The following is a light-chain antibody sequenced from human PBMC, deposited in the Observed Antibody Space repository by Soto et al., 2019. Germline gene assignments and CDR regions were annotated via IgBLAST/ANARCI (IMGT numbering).Light chain of an antibody. CDR3: TTWDDSLSAVV. J-gene: IGLJ2*01. V-gene: IGLV1-47*01. CDR1: SSNIGNNY. CDR2: RND. Sequence: QSVLTQPPSASGTPGQRVTISCSGSSSNIGNNYVHWYQQLPGTAPKLLIYRNDQRPSGVPDRFSGSKSGTSASLAISGLRSEDETDYYCTTWDDSLSAVVFCGGTKLTVL.